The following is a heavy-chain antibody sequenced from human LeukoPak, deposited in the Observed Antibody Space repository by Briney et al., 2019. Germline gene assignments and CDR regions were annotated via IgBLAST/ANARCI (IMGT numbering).Heavy chain of an antibody. CDR1: GFMFSSYW. D-gene: IGHD1-26*01. J-gene: IGHJ4*02. CDR3: ARDWGEWEPRKIDY. Sequence: PGGSLRLSCAASGFMFSSYWMTWVRQAPGKGLEWVANIKQDGNEKYYVDSVKGRFTISRDNAKNSVYLQMNSLRAEDTAVYYCARDWGEWEPRKIDYWGQGTLVTVS. CDR2: IKQDGNEK. V-gene: IGHV3-7*01.